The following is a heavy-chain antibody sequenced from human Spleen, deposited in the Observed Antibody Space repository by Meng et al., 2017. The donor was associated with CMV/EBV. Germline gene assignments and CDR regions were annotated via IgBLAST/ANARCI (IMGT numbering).Heavy chain of an antibody. CDR1: GYTFTGHY. J-gene: IGHJ5*02. Sequence: ASVKVSCKASGYTFTGHYIHWVRQAPGQGLEWMGWINPNSGFTNYAQRFQGRVTITKDTSLTTTYMDVSRLTSDDTAMYYCARLSLWFGELGWFDTWGQGTLVTVSS. CDR2: INPNSGFT. D-gene: IGHD3-10*01. V-gene: IGHV1-2*02. CDR3: ARLSLWFGELGWFDT.